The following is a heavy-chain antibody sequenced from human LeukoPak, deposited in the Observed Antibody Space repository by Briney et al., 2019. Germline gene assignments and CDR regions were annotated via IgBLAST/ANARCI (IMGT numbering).Heavy chain of an antibody. D-gene: IGHD3-16*01. J-gene: IGHJ3*02. V-gene: IGHV5-51*01. CDR2: IYPGDSDT. Sequence: GESLKISCKGSGYSFTSYWIGWVRQMPGKGLEWMGIIYPGDSDTRYSPSFQGQVTISADRSINTAYLQWSSLKASDTAMYYCAKAAVNRGYDPDAFDIWGQGTMVTVSS. CDR1: GYSFTSYW. CDR3: AKAAVNRGYDPDAFDI.